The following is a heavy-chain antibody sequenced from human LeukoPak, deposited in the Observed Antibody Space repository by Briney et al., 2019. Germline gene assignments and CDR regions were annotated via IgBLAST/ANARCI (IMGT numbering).Heavy chain of an antibody. D-gene: IGHD2-2*01. Sequence: SETLSLTCTVSGGSISNYYWSWIRQPPGKGLEWIGYIYYSGSTSYNPSLKSRVTISVDTSKNQFSLKLSSVTAADTAVYYCARDDIVVVPAADRYWFDPWGQGTLVTVSS. CDR2: IYYSGST. J-gene: IGHJ5*02. CDR1: GGSISNYY. V-gene: IGHV4-59*12. CDR3: ARDDIVVVPAADRYWFDP.